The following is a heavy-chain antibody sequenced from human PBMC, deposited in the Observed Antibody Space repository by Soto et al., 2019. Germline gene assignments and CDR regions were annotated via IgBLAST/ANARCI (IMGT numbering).Heavy chain of an antibody. CDR1: GFTFSSYA. D-gene: IGHD5-12*01. J-gene: IGHJ5*02. CDR2: ISYDGSNK. CDR3: AREIQNIVATITLGWFDP. V-gene: IGHV3-30-3*01. Sequence: QVQLVESGGGVVQPGRSLRLSCAASGFTFSSYAKHWVRQAPGKGLEWVAVISYDGSNKYYADSVKGRFTISRDNSKNTLYLQMNSLRAEDTAVYYCAREIQNIVATITLGWFDPWGQGTLVTVSS.